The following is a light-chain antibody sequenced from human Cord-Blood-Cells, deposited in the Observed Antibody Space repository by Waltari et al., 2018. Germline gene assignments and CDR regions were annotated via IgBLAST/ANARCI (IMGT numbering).Light chain of an antibody. CDR2: EVS. J-gene: IGLJ2*01. CDR1: RSDVGGFNH. CDR3: SSYAGSNKV. Sequence: QSALTQPPSASGSPGQSVTISCTGTRSDVGGFNHVSWYQQHPGKAPKLMTYEVSKRPEGVPYRVSGSKSGDTASLTVSGLQDEDEADYYCSSYAGSNKVFGGGTKLTVL. V-gene: IGLV2-8*01.